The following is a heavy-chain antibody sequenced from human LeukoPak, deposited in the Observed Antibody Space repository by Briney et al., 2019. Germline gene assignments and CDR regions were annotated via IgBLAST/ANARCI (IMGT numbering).Heavy chain of an antibody. D-gene: IGHD2-2*01. CDR3: AKGPPYCSCTSCPGAY. V-gene: IGHV3-30*18. Sequence: PGRSLRLSCAASGFTFSSYGMHWVRQAPGKGLEWVAVISYDGSNKYYADSVKGRFTISRDNSKNTLYLQMNSLRAEDTAVYYCAKGPPYCSCTSCPGAYWGQGTLVTVSS. CDR1: GFTFSSYG. J-gene: IGHJ4*02. CDR2: ISYDGSNK.